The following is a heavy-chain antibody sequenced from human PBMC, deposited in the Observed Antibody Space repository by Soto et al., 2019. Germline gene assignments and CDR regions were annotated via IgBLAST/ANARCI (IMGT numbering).Heavy chain of an antibody. D-gene: IGHD2-15*01. V-gene: IGHV3-30*18. J-gene: IGHJ4*02. CDR2: ISYDGSHK. CDR3: AKDGVPRSCSRSSCHPAGAY. CDR1: GFTFSNYG. Sequence: QVQLVESGGGVVQPGRSLRLSCAGSGFTFSNYGLHWVRQAPGKGLEWVAVISYDGSHKYYADSVKGRCTISRDNSNNMMYMQMDSLRAEDTAVYYCAKDGVPRSCSRSSCHPAGAYWGQGTLVTVSS.